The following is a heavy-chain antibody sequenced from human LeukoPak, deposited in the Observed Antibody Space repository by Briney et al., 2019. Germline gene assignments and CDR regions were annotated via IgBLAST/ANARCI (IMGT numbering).Heavy chain of an antibody. CDR2: INAGNGNT. CDR1: GYTFTSYA. J-gene: IGHJ4*02. D-gene: IGHD3-10*01. Sequence: GASVKVSCKASGYTFTSYAMHWVRQAPGQRLEWMGWINAGNGNTKYSQKFQGRVTITRDTSASTAYMELSSLRSDDTAVYYCARESTYYYGSGSHWGFDYWGQGTLVTVSS. CDR3: ARESTYYYGSGSHWGFDY. V-gene: IGHV1-3*01.